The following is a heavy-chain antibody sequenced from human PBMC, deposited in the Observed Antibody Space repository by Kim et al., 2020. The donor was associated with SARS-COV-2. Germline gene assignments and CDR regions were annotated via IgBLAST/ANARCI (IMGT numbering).Heavy chain of an antibody. D-gene: IGHD6-19*01. Sequence: GGSLRLSCAASGFTFSSYAMHWVRQAPGKGLEWVAVISYDGSNKYYADSVKGRFTISRDNSKNTLYLQMNSLRAEDTAVYYCARSSWYGGNWFDPWGQGT. CDR1: GFTFSSYA. V-gene: IGHV3-30-3*01. CDR2: ISYDGSNK. CDR3: ARSSWYGGNWFDP. J-gene: IGHJ5*02.